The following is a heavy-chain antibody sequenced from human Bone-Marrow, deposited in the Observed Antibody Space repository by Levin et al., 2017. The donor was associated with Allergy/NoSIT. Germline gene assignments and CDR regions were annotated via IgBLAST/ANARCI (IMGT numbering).Heavy chain of an antibody. Sequence: GGSLRLSCAASGFTISSNYMSWVRQAPGKGLEWVSVIYSGGSTYYADSVKGRFTISRDNSKNTLYLQMNSLRAEDTAVYYCARARGTYYYYGMDVWGQGTTVTVSS. CDR1: GFTISSNY. CDR2: IYSGGST. D-gene: IGHD3-16*01. CDR3: ARARGTYYYYGMDV. V-gene: IGHV3-53*01. J-gene: IGHJ6*02.